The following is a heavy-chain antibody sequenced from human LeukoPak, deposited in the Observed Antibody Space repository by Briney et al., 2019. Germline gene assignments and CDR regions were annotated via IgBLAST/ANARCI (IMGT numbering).Heavy chain of an antibody. CDR1: GYTFTSYD. CDR2: MNPSSGNT. J-gene: IGHJ6*03. V-gene: IGHV1-8*01. CDR3: ARGNDFWGDYYYYYMDV. D-gene: IGHD3-3*01. Sequence: ASVKVSCKASGYTFTSYDINWVRQATGQGLEWMGWMNPSSGNTGYAQRFQGRVTMTRNTSISTAYMELSSLRSEDTAVYYCARGNDFWGDYYYYYMDVWGKGTTVTVSS.